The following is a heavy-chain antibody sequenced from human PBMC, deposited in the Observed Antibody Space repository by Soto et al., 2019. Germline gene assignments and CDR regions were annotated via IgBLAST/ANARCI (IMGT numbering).Heavy chain of an antibody. CDR2: IKQDGSEK. D-gene: IGHD2-15*01. Sequence: EVQLVESGGGLVQPGGSLRPSCAASGFTFSSYWMSWVRQAPGKGLEWVANIKQDGSEKYYVDSVKGRFTISRDNAKNSLYLQMNSLRAEDTAVYYCAREGCSGGSCYSPYMATHYFDYWGQGTLVTVSS. V-gene: IGHV3-7*03. CDR3: AREGCSGGSCYSPYMATHYFDY. CDR1: GFTFSSYW. J-gene: IGHJ4*02.